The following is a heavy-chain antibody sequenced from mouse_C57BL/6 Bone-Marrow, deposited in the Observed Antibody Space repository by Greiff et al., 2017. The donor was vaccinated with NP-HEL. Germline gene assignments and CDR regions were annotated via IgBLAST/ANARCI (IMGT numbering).Heavy chain of an antibody. CDR1: GFTFSSYA. V-gene: IGHV5-4*01. CDR2: ISDGGSYT. CDR3: ARDRLKDFDY. D-gene: IGHD1-3*01. Sequence: EVQVVESGGGLVKPGGSLKLSCAASGFTFSSYAMSWVRQTPEKRLEWVATISDGGSYTYYPDNVKGRFTISRDNAKNNLYLQMSHLKSEDTAMYYCARDRLKDFDYWGQGTTLTVSS. J-gene: IGHJ2*01.